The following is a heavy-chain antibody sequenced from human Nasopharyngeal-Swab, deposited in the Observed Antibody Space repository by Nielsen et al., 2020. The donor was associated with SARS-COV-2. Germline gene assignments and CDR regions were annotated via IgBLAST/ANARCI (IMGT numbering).Heavy chain of an antibody. Sequence: GSLRLSCTVSGGSISSSSYYWGWIRQPPGKGLEWIGSIYYSGSTYYNPSLKSRVTISVDTSKNQFSLKLSSVTAADTAVYYCARTGDSSGWYSSFDYWGQGTLVTVSS. CDR2: IYYSGST. CDR1: GGSISSSSYY. D-gene: IGHD6-19*01. J-gene: IGHJ4*02. V-gene: IGHV4-39*07. CDR3: ARTGDSSGWYSSFDY.